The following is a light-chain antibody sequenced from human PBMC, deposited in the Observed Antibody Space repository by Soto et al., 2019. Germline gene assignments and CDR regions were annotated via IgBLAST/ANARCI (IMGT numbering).Light chain of an antibody. CDR1: QGISSY. V-gene: IGKV1-8*01. Sequence: AIRMTQSPSSFSASTGDRVTITCRASQGISSYLAWYQQKPGKAPKLLIYAASTLQSGVPSRFSDSGSGTDFTLTIRCLQSEDFATYYCQDYYSYPFTFGPGTKVDIK. CDR2: AAS. J-gene: IGKJ3*01. CDR3: QDYYSYPFT.